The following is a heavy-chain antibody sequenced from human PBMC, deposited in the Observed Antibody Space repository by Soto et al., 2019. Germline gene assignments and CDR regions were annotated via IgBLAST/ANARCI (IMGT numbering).Heavy chain of an antibody. Sequence: SETLSLTCTVSGGSISSYYWSWIRQPPGKGLERIGYIYYSGSTNYNPSLKSRVTISVDTSKNQFSLKLSSVTAADTAVYYCARDQRYYDSSGYGGYYYYGMDVWGQGTTVTVSS. D-gene: IGHD3-22*01. CDR1: GGSISSYY. CDR3: ARDQRYYDSSGYGGYYYYGMDV. CDR2: IYYSGST. V-gene: IGHV4-59*01. J-gene: IGHJ6*02.